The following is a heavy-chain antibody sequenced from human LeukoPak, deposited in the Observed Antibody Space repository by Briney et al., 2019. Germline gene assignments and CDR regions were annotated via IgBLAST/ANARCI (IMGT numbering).Heavy chain of an antibody. V-gene: IGHV3-11*01. CDR2: ISSSGSTI. CDR3: AKDGQQLVPRYFDY. CDR1: GFTFSDYY. D-gene: IGHD6-13*01. J-gene: IGHJ4*02. Sequence: GGSLRLSCAASGFTFSDYYMSWIRQAPGKGLEWVSYISSSGSTIYYADSVKGRFTISRDNSKNTLYLQMNSLRAEDTAVYYCAKDGQQLVPRYFDYWGQGTLVTVSS.